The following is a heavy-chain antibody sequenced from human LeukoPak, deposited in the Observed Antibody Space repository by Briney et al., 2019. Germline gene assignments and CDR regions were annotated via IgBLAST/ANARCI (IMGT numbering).Heavy chain of an antibody. CDR2: MNPNSGNT. CDR3: ARAIAARGVSRYYFDY. Sequence: GASVKVSCKASGYTFTSCDINWVRQATGQGLEWMGWMNPNSGNTGYAQKFQGRVTITRNTSISTAYMELSSLRSEDTAVYYCARAIAARGVSRYYFDYWGQGTLVTVSS. J-gene: IGHJ4*02. V-gene: IGHV1-8*03. CDR1: GYTFTSCD. D-gene: IGHD6-13*01.